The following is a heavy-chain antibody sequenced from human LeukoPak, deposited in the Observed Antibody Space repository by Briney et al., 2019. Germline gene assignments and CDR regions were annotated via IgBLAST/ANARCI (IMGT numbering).Heavy chain of an antibody. V-gene: IGHV4-39*01. CDR1: GGSVSSNRHY. CDR2: IYSDGAT. J-gene: IGHJ4*02. Sequence: PSETLSLTCTVSGGSVSSNRHYWGWIRQPPGKGLDWIASIYSDGATDYNPSLKSRLTISIDTPKNQFSLRLGSVTAADTAVYYCTRWELGTIRDSWGQGTLVTVSS. D-gene: IGHD5-24*01. CDR3: TRWELGTIRDS.